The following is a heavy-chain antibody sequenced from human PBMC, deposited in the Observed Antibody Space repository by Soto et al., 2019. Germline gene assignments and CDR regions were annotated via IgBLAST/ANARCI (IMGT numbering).Heavy chain of an antibody. J-gene: IGHJ3*02. CDR2: ISASGRST. D-gene: IGHD2-21*02. Sequence: EVQLLESGGGLVQPGGSLRLSCAASGFTFAGYAMSWVRQAPGKGLEGVSDISASGRSTYYADSVKGRFTISRDNSKNPLYLQRHRLRAEDTGLYYCAKSTGGDYEGAFHIWGQGTMVTVSS. CDR1: GFTFAGYA. V-gene: IGHV3-23*01. CDR3: AKSTGGDYEGAFHI.